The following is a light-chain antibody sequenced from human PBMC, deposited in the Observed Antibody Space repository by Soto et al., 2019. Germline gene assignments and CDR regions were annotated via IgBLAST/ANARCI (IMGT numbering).Light chain of an antibody. CDR3: QQYKNWPPEYT. V-gene: IGKV3-15*01. CDR1: QSVSSR. Sequence: EIVMTQSPATLSVSPGERATVFCRASQSVSSRLAWYQQKPAQAPRLLIYDASTRATGIPARFSGSGSGTESTLTISSLQSEDYEVYYCQQYKNWPPEYTFGQGTKLEIK. CDR2: DAS. J-gene: IGKJ2*01.